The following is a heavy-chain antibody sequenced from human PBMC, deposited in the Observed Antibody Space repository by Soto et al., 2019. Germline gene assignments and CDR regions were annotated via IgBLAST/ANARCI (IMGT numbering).Heavy chain of an antibody. J-gene: IGHJ6*02. CDR2: IDPSDSYT. Sequence: GESLKISGKASGYSFTSYWISCVRQMPGKGLEWMGRIDPSDSYTNYSPSFQGHVTISADKSISTAYLQWSSLKASDTAMYYCASPNYDFWSGQYYGMDVWGQGTTVTVSS. D-gene: IGHD3-3*01. V-gene: IGHV5-10-1*01. CDR3: ASPNYDFWSGQYYGMDV. CDR1: GYSFTSYW.